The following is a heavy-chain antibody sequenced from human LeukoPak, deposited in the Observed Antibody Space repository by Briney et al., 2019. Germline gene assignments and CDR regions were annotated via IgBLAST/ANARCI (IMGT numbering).Heavy chain of an antibody. CDR3: ARRGHVFTYDY. CDR2: ISSDGGST. V-gene: IGHV3-64*02. CDR1: GFTFSSYP. J-gene: IGHJ4*02. D-gene: IGHD2/OR15-2a*01. Sequence: GGSLRLSCAASGFTFSSYPMHWVRQAPGEGLEYVSAISSDGGSTYYADSVKGRFTISRDNSKNTLYLQVGSLRPEDLAVYYCARRGHVFTYDYWGQGTLVTVSS.